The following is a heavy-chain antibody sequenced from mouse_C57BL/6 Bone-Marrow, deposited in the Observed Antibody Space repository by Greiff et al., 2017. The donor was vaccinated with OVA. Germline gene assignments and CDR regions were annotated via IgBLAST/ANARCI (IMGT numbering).Heavy chain of an antibody. Sequence: QVQLKQPGAELVMPGASVKLSCTASGFTFTSYWMHWVKQRPGQGLEWIGEIDPSDSYTKYTQKFKGKSTLTVDKSSNTAYMQLSSLTSEDYAVYYCATFDYEGAYWGQGTLVTVSA. CDR3: ATFDYEGAY. J-gene: IGHJ3*01. CDR1: GFTFTSYW. CDR2: IDPSDSYT. D-gene: IGHD2-4*01. V-gene: IGHV1-69*01.